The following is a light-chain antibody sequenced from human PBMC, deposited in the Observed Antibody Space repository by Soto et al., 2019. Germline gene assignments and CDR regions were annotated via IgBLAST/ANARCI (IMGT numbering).Light chain of an antibody. V-gene: IGLV2-14*01. CDR1: SSDVGGYNY. CDR2: DVS. Sequence: QSALTQPASVSGSPGQSITISCTGTSSDVGGYNYVSWYQQHPGKVPKLIIYDVSNRPSGVSNRFSGSKSDNTASLTIFGLRAKDEADYYCISYTRHTSPRTFGGGTKLT. J-gene: IGLJ2*01. CDR3: ISYTRHTSPRT.